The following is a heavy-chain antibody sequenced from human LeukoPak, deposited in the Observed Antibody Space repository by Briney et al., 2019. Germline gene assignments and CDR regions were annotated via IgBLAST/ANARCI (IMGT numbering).Heavy chain of an antibody. J-gene: IGHJ4*02. CDR3: ARLMTTVTSEY. CDR2: IYYSGNT. D-gene: IGHD4-17*01. CDR1: GGSINRSYYY. Sequence: SETLSLTCTVSGGSINRSYYYWGWIRQPPGKGLEWIGSIYYSGNTYYNPSLKSRVTISVDTSKDQFSLKLSSVTAADTAVYYCARLMTTVTSEYWGQGTLVTVSS. V-gene: IGHV4-39*01.